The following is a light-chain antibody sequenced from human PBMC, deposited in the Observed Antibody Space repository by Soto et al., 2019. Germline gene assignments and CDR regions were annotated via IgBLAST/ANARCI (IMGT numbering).Light chain of an antibody. V-gene: IGLV2-23*03. J-gene: IGLJ1*01. CDR3: CSYAGSSTFYYV. CDR2: EGS. Sequence: QSDLTQPASVSGSPGQSITISCTGTSRDVGSYNLVSWYQQHPGKAPKRMIYEGSKRPSGVSNRFSGSRSGNTASLTISGLQAEDEADYYCCSYAGSSTFYYVFGTGTKVTGL. CDR1: SRDVGSYNL.